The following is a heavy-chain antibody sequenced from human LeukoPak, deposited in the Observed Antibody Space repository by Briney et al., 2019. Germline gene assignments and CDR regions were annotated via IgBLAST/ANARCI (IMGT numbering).Heavy chain of an antibody. CDR3: ARNYDYYFDY. CDR1: GFTFNTYT. D-gene: IGHD3-22*01. J-gene: IGHJ4*02. V-gene: IGHV3-21*01. Sequence: GGSLRLSCAASGFTFNTYTMSWVRQAPGKGLEWVSYIRGSSSYIYYADSMKGRFTISRGNGKNSLYLQMNSLRAEDTAVYYCARNYDYYFDYWGQGTLVTVSS. CDR2: IRGSSSYI.